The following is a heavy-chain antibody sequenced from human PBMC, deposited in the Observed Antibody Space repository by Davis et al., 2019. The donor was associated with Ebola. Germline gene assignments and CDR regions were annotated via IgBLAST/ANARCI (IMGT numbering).Heavy chain of an antibody. V-gene: IGHV4-59*01. CDR2: IYYSGST. CDR3: ARSLYYYDSSGYSHAFDI. J-gene: IGHJ3*02. D-gene: IGHD3-22*01. Sequence: PSETLSLTCTVSGGSISSYYWSWIRQPPGKGLEWIGYIYYSGSTNYNPSLKSRVTISVDTSKNQFSLKLSSVTAADTAVYYCARSLYYYDSSGYSHAFDIWGQGTMVTVSS. CDR1: GGSISSYY.